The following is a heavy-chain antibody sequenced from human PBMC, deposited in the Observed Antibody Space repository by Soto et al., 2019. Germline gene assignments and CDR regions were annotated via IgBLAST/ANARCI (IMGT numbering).Heavy chain of an antibody. J-gene: IGHJ4*02. Sequence: QLQLQESGPGLVKPSETLSLTCSVSGDSINSDNYYWGWIRQPPGKGLEWIGSIYYRGNTYYNPSLNSRLTLSLDKSKSQCSLKLNSVTAADSAVYFCARLEGLATISYYFDYWGQGTLVTVSS. CDR3: ARLEGLATISYYFDY. CDR2: IYYRGNT. CDR1: GDSINSDNYY. D-gene: IGHD3-9*01. V-gene: IGHV4-39*01.